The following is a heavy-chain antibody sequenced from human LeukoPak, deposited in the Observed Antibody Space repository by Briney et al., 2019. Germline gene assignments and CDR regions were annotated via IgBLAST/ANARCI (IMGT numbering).Heavy chain of an antibody. J-gene: IGHJ3*02. CDR2: IYHSGRT. V-gene: IGHV4-38-2*02. CDR1: GYSISSGYY. D-gene: IGHD6-19*01. CDR3: ARVGGSGWYGTAEGSWAFDI. Sequence: SETLSLTCTVSGYSISSGYYWGWIRQPPGKGLEWIGSIYHSGRTFYNPSLKSRVTISVDTSKNQFSLKLTSVTAADTAVYYCARVGGSGWYGTAEGSWAFDIWGQGTMVTVSS.